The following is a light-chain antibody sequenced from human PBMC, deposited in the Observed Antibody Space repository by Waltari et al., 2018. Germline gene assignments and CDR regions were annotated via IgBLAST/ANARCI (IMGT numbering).Light chain of an antibody. Sequence: DIQMTQSPSSLSASVGDRVPITCRASQSISSSLYGYQQKPGKAPKLLNSNGSSLQSGVPSRLSGSGSGTDFTLTITSLQPEDLATYYCQQSHSLPRTFGQGTKVEIK. CDR1: QSISSS. V-gene: IGKV1-39*01. J-gene: IGKJ1*01. CDR2: NGS. CDR3: QQSHSLPRT.